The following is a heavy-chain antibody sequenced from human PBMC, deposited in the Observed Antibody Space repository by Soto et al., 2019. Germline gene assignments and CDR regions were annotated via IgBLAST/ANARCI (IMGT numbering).Heavy chain of an antibody. J-gene: IGHJ4*02. Sequence: EVQLVESGGGMVKPGGSLRLSCAASGFTFSSYSMNWVRQAPGKGLEWVSSISSSSSYIYYADSVKGRFTISRDNAKNSLYLQMNSLRAEDTAVYYCARDEVVVASTPFDYWGQGTLVTVSS. CDR1: GFTFSSYS. V-gene: IGHV3-21*01. D-gene: IGHD2-15*01. CDR2: ISSSSSYI. CDR3: ARDEVVVASTPFDY.